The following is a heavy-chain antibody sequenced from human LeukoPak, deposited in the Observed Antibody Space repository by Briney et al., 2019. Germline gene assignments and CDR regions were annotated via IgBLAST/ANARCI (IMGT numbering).Heavy chain of an antibody. CDR2: IGGSGRST. CDR3: AKEATARKWLVWGNFDH. J-gene: IGHJ4*02. V-gene: IGHV3-23*01. D-gene: IGHD6-19*01. CDR1: GFTFNNYA. Sequence: GGSLRLSCVGSGFTFNNYAMSWVRLAPGKGLEWVAAIGGSGRSTYDADSVRGRFTVSRDNSKNTLYLQMNNLRVEDTAVYFCAKEATARKWLVWGNFDHWGQGTQVTVS.